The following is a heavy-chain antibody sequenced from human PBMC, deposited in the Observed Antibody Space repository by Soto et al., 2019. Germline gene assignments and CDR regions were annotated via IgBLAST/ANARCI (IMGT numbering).Heavy chain of an antibody. J-gene: IGHJ6*02. CDR2: INPTTGLT. V-gene: IGHV1-46*01. Sequence: EASVKVSFKASGYAFSNNFMHWVRQAPAQGLEWMGVINPTTGLTSNAQKFQGRITMTSDTSSSTAYMELSSLRSEDRAVYYCARALRNGYFYGMDIWGQGTTVTVSS. D-gene: IGHD2-8*01. CDR1: GYAFSNNF. CDR3: ARALRNGYFYGMDI.